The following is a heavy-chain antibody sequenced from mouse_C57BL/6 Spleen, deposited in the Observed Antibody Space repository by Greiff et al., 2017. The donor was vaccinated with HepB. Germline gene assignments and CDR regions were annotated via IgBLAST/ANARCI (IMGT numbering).Heavy chain of an antibody. CDR2: IYPRSGNT. D-gene: IGHD1-1*01. V-gene: IGHV1-81*01. Sequence: QVQLQQSGAELARPGASVKLSCKASGYTFTSYGISWVKQRTGQGLEWIGEIYPRSGNTYYNEKFKGKATLTADKSSSTAYMELRSLTSEDSAVYFCDRGGIATDGWYFDVWGTGTTVTVSS. J-gene: IGHJ1*03. CDR3: DRGGIATDGWYFDV. CDR1: GYTFTSYG.